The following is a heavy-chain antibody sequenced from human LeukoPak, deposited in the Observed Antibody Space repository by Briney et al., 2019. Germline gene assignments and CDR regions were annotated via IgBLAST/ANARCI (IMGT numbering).Heavy chain of an antibody. J-gene: IGHJ4*02. D-gene: IGHD2-15*01. CDR1: GFTFRSHW. Sequence: GGSLRLSCAASGFTFRSHWMHWVRQAPGKGLVWVSRINGDGTSTSYADSVKGRFTISRDNAKNTLYLQMSSLRVEDTAVYYCTRAGWYRQDYWGQGTLVTVSS. V-gene: IGHV3-74*01. CDR2: INGDGTST. CDR3: TRAGWYRQDY.